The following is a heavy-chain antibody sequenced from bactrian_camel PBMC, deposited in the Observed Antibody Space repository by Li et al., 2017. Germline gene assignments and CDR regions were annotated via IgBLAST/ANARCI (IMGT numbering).Heavy chain of an antibody. CDR1: EGYRVSSNC. D-gene: IGHD1*01. Sequence: HVQLVESGGGTVETGGSLTLSCAASEGYRVSSNCMGWFRQAPGKEREGVAARDNYGGTSYADSVKGRFTISKDNAENTLYLQMNSLQPEDTAMYYCAAEERRLFGFGVGCLAKSKSYYWGQGTQVTVS. CDR3: AAEERRLFGFGVGCLAKSKSYY. V-gene: IGHV3S53*01. CDR2: RDNYGGT. J-gene: IGHJ4*01.